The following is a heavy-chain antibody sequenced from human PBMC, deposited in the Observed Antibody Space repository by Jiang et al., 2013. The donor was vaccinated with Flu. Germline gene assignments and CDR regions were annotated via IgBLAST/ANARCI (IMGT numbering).Heavy chain of an antibody. J-gene: IGHJ6*02. CDR3: ARQSSGWNRRMNGMDV. Sequence: TLSLTCTVSGGSISSSSYYWGWIRQPPGKGLEWIGSIYYSGSTYCNPSLKSRVTISVDTSKNQFSLKLSSVTAADTAVYYCARQSSGWNRRMNGMDVWGQGTTVTVSS. D-gene: IGHD3-10*01. CDR2: IYYSGST. V-gene: IGHV4-39*01. CDR1: GGSISSSSYY.